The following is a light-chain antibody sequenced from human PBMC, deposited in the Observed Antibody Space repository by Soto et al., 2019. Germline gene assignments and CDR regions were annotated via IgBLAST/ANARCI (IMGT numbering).Light chain of an antibody. V-gene: IGKV3-15*01. CDR3: QQYDTWPYT. Sequence: EIVMTQSPGTLSVSPGERATLSCRASQSVSSSLTWYHQKPGQAPRLLIYGASTRATGIPARFSGSGSGTEFTLTISSLQSEDFAIYYCQQYDTWPYTFGQGTKLEI. J-gene: IGKJ2*01. CDR1: QSVSSS. CDR2: GAS.